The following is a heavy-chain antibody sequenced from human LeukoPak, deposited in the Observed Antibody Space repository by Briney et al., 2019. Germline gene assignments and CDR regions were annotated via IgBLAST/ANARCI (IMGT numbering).Heavy chain of an antibody. CDR2: ISDSGGST. V-gene: IGHV3-64D*09. D-gene: IGHD1-14*01. J-gene: IGHJ4*02. CDR1: GFPFSSYA. CDR3: ARDHSEPGVFFDY. Sequence: GGSLRLSCSASGFPFSSYAMHWVRQAPGKGLEYVSAISDSGGSTYYADSVKGRFTISRDNSKNTLYLQMSSLRAEDTAVYYCARDHSEPGVFFDYRGQGTLVTVSS.